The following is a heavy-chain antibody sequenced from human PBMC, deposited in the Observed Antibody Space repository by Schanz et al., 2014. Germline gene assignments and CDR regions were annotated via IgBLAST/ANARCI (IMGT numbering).Heavy chain of an antibody. J-gene: IGHJ4*02. Sequence: VQLVESGGGLVQPGGSLRLSCEASGFTFSNYNMNWVRQAPGKGLEWVAVIWYDGSNKDYADSVKGRFTISRDNSRNTLYLQMSSLRAEDTAVYYCVKEGTVVSGYPRDHWGQGTLVTVSS. CDR1: GFTFSNYN. CDR2: IWYDGSNK. D-gene: IGHD2-2*01. V-gene: IGHV3-33*06. CDR3: VKEGTVVSGYPRDH.